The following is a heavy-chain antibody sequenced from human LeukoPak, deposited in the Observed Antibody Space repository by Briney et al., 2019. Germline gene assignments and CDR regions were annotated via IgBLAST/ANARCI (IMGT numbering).Heavy chain of an antibody. D-gene: IGHD3-22*01. CDR1: GVSVGSGGYY. V-gene: IGHV4-61*02. Sequence: PSETLSLTCGVSGVSVGSGGYYWSWIRQPAGKGLEWIGRIYTSGSTNYNPSLKSRVTMSVDTSKNQFSLKLSSVTAADTAVYYCARDGYYYDSSGYDYWGQGTLVTVSS. CDR2: IYTSGST. CDR3: ARDGYYYDSSGYDY. J-gene: IGHJ4*02.